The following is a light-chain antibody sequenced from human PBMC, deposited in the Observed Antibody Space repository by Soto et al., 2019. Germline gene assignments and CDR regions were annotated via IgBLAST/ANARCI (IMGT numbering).Light chain of an antibody. V-gene: IGLV2-14*03. CDR2: QVS. J-gene: IGLJ1*01. Sequence: QSVLTQPASVSGSPGQSMTISCTGSSSDVGGYHYVSWYQQHPGKAPKLIIYQVSHRPSGVSDRFSGSKSGNTASLTISGLQGEDEATYYCSSFTRTHTYVFGTGTKVTVL. CDR3: SSFTRTHTYV. CDR1: SSDVGGYHY.